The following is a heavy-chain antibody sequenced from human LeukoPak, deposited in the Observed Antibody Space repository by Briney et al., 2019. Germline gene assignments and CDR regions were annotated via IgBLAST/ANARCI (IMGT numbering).Heavy chain of an antibody. V-gene: IGHV3-23*01. D-gene: IGHD2-2*01. CDR1: GFTFSSYA. J-gene: IGHJ4*02. CDR2: ISGSGDST. CDR3: AKGRSGVSSAAIND. Sequence: PGGSLRLSCAASGFTFSSYAMSWVRQAPGKGLEWVSTISGSGDSTYYADSVKGRFTISRDNSKNTLHLQMNSLRAEDTAVYSCAKGRSGVSSAAINDWGQGTLVTVSS.